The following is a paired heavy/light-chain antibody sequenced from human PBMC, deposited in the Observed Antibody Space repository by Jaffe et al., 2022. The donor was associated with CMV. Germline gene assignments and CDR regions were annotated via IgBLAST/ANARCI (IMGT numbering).Light chain of an antibody. CDR3: QQAKSFPLT. CDR1: QGISNW. Sequence: DIQMTQSPSSVSASVGDRVTITCRASQGISNWLAWYQQKPGKAPKLLIYAASSLQSGVPSRFSGSGSGTDFTLTISSLQSEDFATYYCQQAKSFPLTFGPGTKVDIK. V-gene: IGKV1-12*01. J-gene: IGKJ3*01. CDR2: AAS.
Heavy chain of an antibody. V-gene: IGHV3-11*01. Sequence: QVQLAESGGGLVKPGGSLRLSCAASGFTFSDYSMNWIRQAPGKGLEWISYIESGSTTYYADSVKGRFTISRDNGKNSLYLEMNSLRADDTAVYYCARDRGGVSAWCEDYWGQGTLVTVSS. CDR1: GFTFSDYS. J-gene: IGHJ4*02. CDR2: IESGSTT. D-gene: IGHD6-19*01. CDR3: ARDRGGVSAWCEDY.